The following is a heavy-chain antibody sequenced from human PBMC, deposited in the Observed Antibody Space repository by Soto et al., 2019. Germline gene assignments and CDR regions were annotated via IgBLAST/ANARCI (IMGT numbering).Heavy chain of an antibody. D-gene: IGHD6-6*01. Sequence: QVQLQESGPGLVKPSQTLSLTCTVSGGSISSGDYYWRWIRQPPGKGLEWIGYIYHGGSTYYNPSLKIRVTIPVDTSKNQFSLKLSSVTAADTAVYYCARERPDGARLDPWGQGTLVTVSS. CDR1: GGSISSGDYY. J-gene: IGHJ5*02. V-gene: IGHV4-30-4*01. CDR3: ARERPDGARLDP. CDR2: IYHGGST.